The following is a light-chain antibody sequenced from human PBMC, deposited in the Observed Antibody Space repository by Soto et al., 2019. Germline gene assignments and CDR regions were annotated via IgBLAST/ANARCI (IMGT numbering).Light chain of an antibody. CDR1: SNDIGLYNY. J-gene: IGLJ2*01. CDR2: VVS. CDR3: ASYARGSTLVV. V-gene: IGLV2-14*01. Sequence: SALAQPASVSGSPGQSITISCTGTSNDIGLYNYVSWYQQHPGKAPKLIIYVVSSRPSGISNRFSASKSGNTASLTISGLQAEDEADYYYASYARGSTLVVFGGGTKLTVL.